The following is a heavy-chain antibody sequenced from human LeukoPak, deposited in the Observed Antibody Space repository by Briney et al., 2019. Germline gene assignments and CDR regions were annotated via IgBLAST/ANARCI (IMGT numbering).Heavy chain of an antibody. CDR1: GGTFSSYA. CDR2: IVPIFGTA. J-gene: IGHJ4*02. V-gene: IGHV1-69*13. D-gene: IGHD5-18*01. Sequence: GASVKVSCKASGGTFSSYAISWVRQPPGQGLEWMGGIVPIFGTANYAQKFQGRVTITADESTSTAYMELSSLRSEDTAVYYCARDRGWAGYSYGFYYWGQGTLVTVSS. CDR3: ARDRGWAGYSYGFYY.